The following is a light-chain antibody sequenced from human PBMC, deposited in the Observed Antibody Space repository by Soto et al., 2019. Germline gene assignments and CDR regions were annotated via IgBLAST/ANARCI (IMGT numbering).Light chain of an antibody. Sequence: EIVLTQSPATLSLSPVERATLCCRPSQSVSNNYLAWYQQKPGQAPRLLIYGASNRATGIPDRFSGSGSGTDFTLTISRLEPEDFAVYFCQQYGSSWWTFGQGTKV. J-gene: IGKJ1*01. V-gene: IGKV3-20*01. CDR3: QQYGSSWWT. CDR1: QSVSNNY. CDR2: GAS.